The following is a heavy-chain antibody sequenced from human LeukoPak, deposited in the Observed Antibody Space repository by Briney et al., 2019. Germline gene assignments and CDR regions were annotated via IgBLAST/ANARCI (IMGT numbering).Heavy chain of an antibody. CDR2: ISGSGGST. J-gene: IGHJ4*02. D-gene: IGHD6-19*01. CDR3: AKGVRDSSGCYYFDY. V-gene: IGHV3-23*01. Sequence: GGSLRLSCAASGFTFSSYAMSWVRQAPGKGLEWVSAISGSGGSTYYADSVKGRFTISRDNSKNTLYLQMNSLRAEDTAVYYCAKGVRDSSGCYYFDYWGQGTLVTVSS. CDR1: GFTFSSYA.